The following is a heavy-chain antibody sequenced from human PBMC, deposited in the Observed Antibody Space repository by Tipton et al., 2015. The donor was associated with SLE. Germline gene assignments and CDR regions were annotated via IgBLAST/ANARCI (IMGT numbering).Heavy chain of an antibody. CDR3: ATSSRHHYWYFDL. Sequence: TLSLTCTVSGGSVSSGSYYWSWIRQHPGKGLGWIGYIDYSGSTYYNPSLKSRVTIAVDTSKNQFSLKLSSVTAADTAVYYCATSSRHHYWYFDLWGRGTLVTVSS. CDR2: IDYSGST. V-gene: IGHV4-31*03. CDR1: GGSVSSGSYY. D-gene: IGHD6-13*01. J-gene: IGHJ2*01.